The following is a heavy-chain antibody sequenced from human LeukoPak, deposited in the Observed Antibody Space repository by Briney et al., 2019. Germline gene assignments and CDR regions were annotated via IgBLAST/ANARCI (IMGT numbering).Heavy chain of an antibody. V-gene: IGHV3-48*01. J-gene: IGHJ5*02. CDR2: ISGSTSTI. Sequence: TGGSLRLSCAASGFTFSSYSMNWVRQAPGKGLEWVSYISGSTSTIYYGDSVKGRFTISRDNAKNSLYLQMNSLRAEDTAVYYCARDPSGWPHNWFDPWGQGTLVTVSS. CDR3: ARDPSGWPHNWFDP. D-gene: IGHD6-19*01. CDR1: GFTFSSYS.